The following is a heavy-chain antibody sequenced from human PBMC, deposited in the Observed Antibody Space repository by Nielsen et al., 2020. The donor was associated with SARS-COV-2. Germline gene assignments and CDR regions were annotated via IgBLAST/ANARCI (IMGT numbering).Heavy chain of an antibody. CDR2: ISSSGSYI. V-gene: IGHV3-21*01. J-gene: IGHJ3*02. CDR1: GLTFSIYS. Sequence: GESLKISCAASGLTFSIYSMMWVRQAPGKGLEWVSHISSSGSYIYYADSVKGRFTISRDNSKNTLYPQMNSLRAEDTAVYYCARSSGSAFDIWGQGTMVTVSS. CDR3: ARSSGSAFDI. D-gene: IGHD6-19*01.